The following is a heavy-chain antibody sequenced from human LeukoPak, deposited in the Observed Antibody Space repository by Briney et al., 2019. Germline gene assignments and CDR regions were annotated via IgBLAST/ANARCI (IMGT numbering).Heavy chain of an antibody. CDR1: GGSFSGYY. Sequence: SETLSLTCAVYGGSFSGYYWSWIRQPPGKGLEWIGEINHSGSTNYNPSLKSRVTIPVDTSKNQFSLKLSSVTAADTAVYYCARRAQDSGLLSNSNRIDYWGQGTLVTVSS. V-gene: IGHV4-34*01. CDR2: INHSGST. CDR3: ARRAQDSGLLSNSNRIDY. J-gene: IGHJ4*02. D-gene: IGHD6-19*01.